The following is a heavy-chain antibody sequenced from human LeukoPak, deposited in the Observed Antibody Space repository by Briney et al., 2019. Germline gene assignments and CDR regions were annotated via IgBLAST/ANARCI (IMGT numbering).Heavy chain of an antibody. CDR1: GGTFSIYA. V-gene: IGHV1-69*04. D-gene: IGHD6-13*01. Sequence: GASVKVSFKASGGTFSIYAISWVRQAPGQGLEWMGRIIPILGIANYAQKFQGRVTITADKSTSTAYMELSSLRSEDTAVYYCARDRRASSSWYENWFDHWGQGTLVTVSS. CDR2: IIPILGIA. CDR3: ARDRRASSSWYENWFDH. J-gene: IGHJ5*02.